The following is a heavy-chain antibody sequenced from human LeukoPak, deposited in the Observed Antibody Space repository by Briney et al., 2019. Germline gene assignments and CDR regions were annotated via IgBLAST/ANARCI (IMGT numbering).Heavy chain of an antibody. CDR1: GGTFSSYA. CDR2: IIPILGIA. D-gene: IGHD5-18*01. J-gene: IGHJ4*02. Sequence: GASVKVSCKAPGGTFSSYAISWVRQAPGQGLEWMGRIIPILGIANYAQKFQGRVTITADKSTSTAYMELSSLRSEDTAVYYCARVDTAMVIDYWGQGTLVTVSS. V-gene: IGHV1-69*04. CDR3: ARVDTAMVIDY.